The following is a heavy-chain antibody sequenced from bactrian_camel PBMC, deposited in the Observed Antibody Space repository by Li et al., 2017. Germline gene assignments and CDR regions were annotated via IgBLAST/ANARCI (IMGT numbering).Heavy chain of an antibody. CDR3: AAEGSSVVAGINPAIECRLSTRIFTY. CDR2: IYTNGRAT. V-gene: IGHV3S6*01. Sequence: QLVESGGGSVKAGGSLRLSCRASSDAAYCMGWFRQTPGKDREGDAAIYTNGRATWYADSVKGRFTISRDNAKTTLYLQMNNLKPEDTAMYYCAAEGSSVVAGINPAIECRLSTRIFTYWGQGTQVTVS. J-gene: IGHJ4*01. D-gene: IGHD6*01. CDR1: SDAAYC.